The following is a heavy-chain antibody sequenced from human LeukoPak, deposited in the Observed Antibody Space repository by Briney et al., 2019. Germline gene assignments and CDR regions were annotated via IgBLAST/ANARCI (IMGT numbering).Heavy chain of an antibody. CDR1: GGTFSSYA. D-gene: IGHD3-10*01. J-gene: IGHJ4*02. Sequence: SVKVSCKASGGTFSSYAISWVRQAPGQGLEWMARIIPILGIANYAQKFQGRVTITADKSTSTAYMELSSLRSEDTAVYYCARDPHYYGSGSEGDYWGQGTLVTVSS. CDR2: IIPILGIA. CDR3: ARDPHYYGSGSEGDY. V-gene: IGHV1-69*04.